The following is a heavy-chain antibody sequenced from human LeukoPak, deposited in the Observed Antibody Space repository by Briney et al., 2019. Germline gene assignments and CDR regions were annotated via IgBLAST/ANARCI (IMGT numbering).Heavy chain of an antibody. CDR2: IYYSGRT. V-gene: IGHV4-59*01. Sequence: SETLSLTCTVSGGSISDYYWYWMRQPPGKGLEWIGYIYYSGRTNYNPSLKSRVSISVDTSKNQFSLKLSSVTAADTAVYYCARDFRGSVDAFDIWGQGTMVAVSS. CDR3: ARDFRGSVDAFDI. CDR1: GGSISDYY. J-gene: IGHJ3*02.